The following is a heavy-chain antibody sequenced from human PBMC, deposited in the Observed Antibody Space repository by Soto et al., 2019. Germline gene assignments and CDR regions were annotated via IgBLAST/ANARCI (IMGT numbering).Heavy chain of an antibody. CDR3: ARDSAGDYDFWSGYPSYYYYYGMDV. V-gene: IGHV1-69*13. CDR1: GGTFSSYA. D-gene: IGHD3-3*01. Sequence: ASVKVSCKASGGTFSSYAISWVRQAPGQGLEWMGGIIPIFGTANYAQKFQGRVTITADESTSTAYMELSSLRSEDTAVYYCARDSAGDYDFWSGYPSYYYYYGMDVWGQGTTVTV. J-gene: IGHJ6*02. CDR2: IIPIFGTA.